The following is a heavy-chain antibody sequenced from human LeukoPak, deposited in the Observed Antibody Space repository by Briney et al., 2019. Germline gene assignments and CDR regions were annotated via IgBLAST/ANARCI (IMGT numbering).Heavy chain of an antibody. Sequence: ASVKVSCKVSGYTLTELSMHWVRQAPGKGLEWMGGFDPEDGETIYAQKFQGRVTMTRDTSISTAYMELSRLRSDDTAVYYCARRYCSGGSCYSFSFDYWGQGTLVTVSS. CDR3: ARRYCSGGSCYSFSFDY. CDR2: FDPEDGET. CDR1: GYTLTELS. V-gene: IGHV1-24*01. D-gene: IGHD2-15*01. J-gene: IGHJ4*02.